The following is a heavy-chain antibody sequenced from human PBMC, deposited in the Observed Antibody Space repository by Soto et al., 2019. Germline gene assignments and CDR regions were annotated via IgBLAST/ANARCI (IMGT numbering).Heavy chain of an antibody. CDR2: ISNSGTYT. Sequence: GGSLRLSCAASGFTFSDYYMSWIRQAPGKGLEWVSYISNSGTYTNYADSVKGRFTISRDNAKNSLYLQMNSLRAEDTAVYYCARGVYYYDSSGYLGYWGQGTLLTVSS. J-gene: IGHJ4*02. CDR3: ARGVYYYDSSGYLGY. CDR1: GFTFSDYY. V-gene: IGHV3-11*05. D-gene: IGHD3-22*01.